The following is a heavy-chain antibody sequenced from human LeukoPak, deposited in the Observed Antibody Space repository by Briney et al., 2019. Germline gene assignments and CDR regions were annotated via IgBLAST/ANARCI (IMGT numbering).Heavy chain of an antibody. CDR3: ARDGREYHDFWSGYYNYYMDV. V-gene: IGHV3-33*01. J-gene: IGHJ6*03. CDR2: IWYDGSNK. Sequence: GGSLRLSCAASGFTFSSYGMHWVRQAPGKGLEWVAVIWYDGSNKYYADSVKGRFTISRDNSKNTLYLQMNSLRAEDTAVYYCARDGREYHDFWSGYYNYYMDVWGKGTTVTVSS. CDR1: GFTFSSYG. D-gene: IGHD3-3*01.